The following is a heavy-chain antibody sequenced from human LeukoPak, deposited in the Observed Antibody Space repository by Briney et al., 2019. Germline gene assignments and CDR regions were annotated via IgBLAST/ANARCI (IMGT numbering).Heavy chain of an antibody. CDR3: ARGCSSTSCYNPSPINNWFDP. D-gene: IGHD2-2*02. CDR2: IIPIFGTA. J-gene: IGHJ5*02. Sequence: SVKVSCKASGGTFSSYAISWVRQAPGQGLEWMGGIIPIFGTANYAQKFQGRVTITTDESTSTAYMELSSLRSEDTAVYYCARGCSSTSCYNPSPINNWFDPWGQGTLVTVSS. V-gene: IGHV1-69*05. CDR1: GGTFSSYA.